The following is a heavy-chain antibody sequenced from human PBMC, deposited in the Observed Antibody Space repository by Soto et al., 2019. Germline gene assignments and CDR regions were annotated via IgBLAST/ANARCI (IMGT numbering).Heavy chain of an antibody. V-gene: IGHV3-23*01. D-gene: IGHD6-6*01. CDR1: GFPFSTFA. CDR3: AKDRPTTSSSKMDV. J-gene: IGHJ6*04. Sequence: GGSLRLSCAASGFPFSTFAMSWVRQAPGKGLEWVSTISGGGDGTYYADSVKGRFTISRDNSKNTMYLQMDSLRAEDTAVYYCAKDRPTTSSSKMDVWGKGTTVTVSS. CDR2: ISGGGDGT.